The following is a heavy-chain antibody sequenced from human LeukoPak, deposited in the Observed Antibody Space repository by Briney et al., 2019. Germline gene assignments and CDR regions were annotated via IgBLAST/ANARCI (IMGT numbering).Heavy chain of an antibody. Sequence: SETLSLTCAVYGGSFSGYYWSWIRQPPGKGLEWIGEINHSGSTNYNPSLKSRVTISVDTSKNQFSLKLSSVTAADTAVYYCARGASFWSGYYTGLFDCWGQGTLVTVSS. J-gene: IGHJ4*02. CDR1: GGSFSGYY. CDR2: INHSGST. D-gene: IGHD3-3*01. V-gene: IGHV4-34*01. CDR3: ARGASFWSGYYTGLFDC.